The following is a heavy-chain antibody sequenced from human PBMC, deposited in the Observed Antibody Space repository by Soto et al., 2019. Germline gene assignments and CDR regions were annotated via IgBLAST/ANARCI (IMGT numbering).Heavy chain of an antibody. J-gene: IGHJ3*02. CDR1: GGTFSSYA. V-gene: IGHV1-69*01. Sequence: QVQLVRSGAEVKKPGSSVKVSCKASGGTFSSYAISWVRQAPGQGLEWMGGIIPIFGTANYAQKFQGRVTITADESTSTAYMELSSLRSEDTAVYYCAREGFYYDSSGYYHDAFDIWGQGTMVTVSS. CDR2: IIPIFGTA. CDR3: AREGFYYDSSGYYHDAFDI. D-gene: IGHD3-22*01.